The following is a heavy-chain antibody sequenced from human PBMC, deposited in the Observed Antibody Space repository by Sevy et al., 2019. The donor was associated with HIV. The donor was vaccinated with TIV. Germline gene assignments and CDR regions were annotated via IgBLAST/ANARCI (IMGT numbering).Heavy chain of an antibody. CDR3: AKGSGSSWYFDY. V-gene: IGHV3-33*06. D-gene: IGHD6-13*01. CDR1: GFTFSSDG. CDR2: IWYEGSNK. J-gene: IGHJ4*02. Sequence: GGSLRLSCAASGFTFSSDGMHWVRQAPGKGLEWVAVIWYEGSNKYYADSVKGRFTISRDNSKNTLYLQMNSLRAEDTAVYYCAKGSGSSWYFDYWGQGTLVTVSS.